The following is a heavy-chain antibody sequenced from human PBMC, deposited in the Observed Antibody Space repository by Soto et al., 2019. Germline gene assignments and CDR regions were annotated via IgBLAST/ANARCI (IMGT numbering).Heavy chain of an antibody. CDR2: IKSKTDGGTT. CDR1: GFTFSNAW. CDR3: TTSGIAAAAPPYYYYYYMDV. J-gene: IGHJ6*03. Sequence: GGSRRLTCEASGFTFSNAWMSWVRQAPGRALEWVGRIKSKTDGGTTDYAAPVKGRFTISRDDSKNTLYLQMNSLKTEDTAVYYCTTSGIAAAAPPYYYYYYMDVWGKGTTVTVSS. V-gene: IGHV3-15*01. D-gene: IGHD6-13*01.